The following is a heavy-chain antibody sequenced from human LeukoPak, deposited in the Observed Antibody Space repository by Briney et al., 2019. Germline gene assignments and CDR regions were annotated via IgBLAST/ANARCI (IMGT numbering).Heavy chain of an antibody. CDR3: ARGPVLMLFFVY. J-gene: IGHJ4*02. V-gene: IGHV4-59*08. Sequence: SDTLSLTCTVSGGSITIYYWSWIRQPPGKALEWIGYIYYSGSTNYNPSLKSRVIISVDTSKNQFSLKLSSVTAADTAVYYCARGPVLMLFFVYWGQGSLVTVSS. CDR1: GGSITIYY. CDR2: IYYSGST. D-gene: IGHD1-14*01.